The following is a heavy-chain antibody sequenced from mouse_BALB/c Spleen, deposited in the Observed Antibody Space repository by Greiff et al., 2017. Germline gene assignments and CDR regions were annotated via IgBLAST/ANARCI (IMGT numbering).Heavy chain of an antibody. Sequence: SGAELVRPGSSVKISCKASGYAFSSYWMNWVKQRPGQGLEWIGQIYPGDGDTNYNGKFKGKATLTADKSSSTAYMQLSSLTSEDSAVYFCARSNWDFFDYWGQGTTLTVSS. J-gene: IGHJ2*01. CDR2: IYPGDGDT. CDR1: GYAFSSYW. CDR3: ARSNWDFFDY. D-gene: IGHD4-1*01. V-gene: IGHV1-80*01.